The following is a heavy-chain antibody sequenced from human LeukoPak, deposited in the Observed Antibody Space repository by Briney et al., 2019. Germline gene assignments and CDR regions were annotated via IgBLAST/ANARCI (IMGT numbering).Heavy chain of an antibody. J-gene: IGHJ4*02. D-gene: IGHD6-13*01. CDR3: AKASEQQLVYYYFDY. CDR1: RFTFSSYE. V-gene: IGHV3-48*03. Sequence: GGSLRLSCAASRFTFSSYEMNWVRQAPGKGLEWVSYISSSGSTIYYADSVKGRFTISRDNAKNSLYLQMNSLRAEDTAVYYCAKASEQQLVYYYFDYWGQGTLVTVSS. CDR2: ISSSGSTI.